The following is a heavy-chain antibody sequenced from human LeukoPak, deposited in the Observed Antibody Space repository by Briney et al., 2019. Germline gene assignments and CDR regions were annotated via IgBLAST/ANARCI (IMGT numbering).Heavy chain of an antibody. D-gene: IGHD3-3*01. CDR3: ARETSFRYYDIWSGWDY. J-gene: IGHJ4*02. CDR1: GDIVSSNSAA. CDR2: TFYRSKWYN. Sequence: QTLSLTCAISGDIVSSNSAAWNWIRQSPSRGLEWLGRTFYRSKWYNDYAVSVKSRITINPDTSKNQVSLQLNSVTPEDTAVYYCARETSFRYYDIWSGWDYWGQGTLVTVSS. V-gene: IGHV6-1*01.